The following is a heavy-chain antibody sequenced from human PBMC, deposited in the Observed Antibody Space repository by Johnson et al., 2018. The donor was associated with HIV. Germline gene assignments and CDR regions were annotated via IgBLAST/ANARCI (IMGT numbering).Heavy chain of an antibody. D-gene: IGHD5-24*01. CDR3: ARGCRDGYTCDVFDV. CDR2: IRYDGSNK. J-gene: IGHJ3*01. Sequence: QMQLVESGGGVVQPGGSLRLSCAASGFTLSIYGMHWVRQAPGKGLEWVTFIRYDGSNKYYAESVKGRFTISRDNSKNTLHLQMNSLRTEDTPLYYCARGCRDGYTCDVFDVWGQGTRVTVSS. CDR1: GFTLSIYG. V-gene: IGHV3-30*02.